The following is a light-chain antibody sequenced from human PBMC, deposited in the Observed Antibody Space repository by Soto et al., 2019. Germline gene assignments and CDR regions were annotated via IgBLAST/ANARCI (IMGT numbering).Light chain of an antibody. CDR1: QSVSSRN. CDR3: QQYGSSPRT. J-gene: IGKJ2*02. V-gene: IGKV3-20*01. Sequence: EIVLTQSPGTLSLSPGERATLSCRASQSVSSRNLAWYQQKPGQAPRLLIYGASSRATVIPDRFSGSGSGTDFTLTISRLEPEDFAVYYCQQYGSSPRTFGQGTTLEIK. CDR2: GAS.